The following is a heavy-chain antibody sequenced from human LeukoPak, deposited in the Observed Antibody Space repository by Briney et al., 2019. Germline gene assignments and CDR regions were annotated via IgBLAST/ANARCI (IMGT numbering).Heavy chain of an antibody. CDR3: ARGSGYDYAFDI. V-gene: IGHV6-1*01. J-gene: IGHJ3*02. CDR1: GDSVSSNSAA. Sequence: SQTLSLTCAISGDSVSSNSAAWNWIRQSPSTGLEWLGRTYYRSKWYNDYAVSVKSRIIINPDTSKNQFSLQLNSVTPEDTAVYYCARGSGYDYAFDIWGQGTMVTVSS. CDR2: TYYRSKWYN. D-gene: IGHD5-12*01.